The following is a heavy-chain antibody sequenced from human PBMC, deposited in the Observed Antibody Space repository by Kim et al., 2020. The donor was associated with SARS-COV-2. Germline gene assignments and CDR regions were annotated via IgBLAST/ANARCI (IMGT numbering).Heavy chain of an antibody. V-gene: IGHV4-34*01. CDR3: ASTSGDWRFFDY. J-gene: IGHJ4*02. CDR1: GGSFSGYY. D-gene: IGHD2-21*01. Sequence: SETLSLTCAVYGGSFSGYYWSWIRQSPGKGLELIGEINPSGRTNYTPSLKSRVAMSIDTSKNQFTLHLSSVTAADTAVYYCASTSGDWRFFDYWGQGTRVNGSS. CDR2: INPSGRT.